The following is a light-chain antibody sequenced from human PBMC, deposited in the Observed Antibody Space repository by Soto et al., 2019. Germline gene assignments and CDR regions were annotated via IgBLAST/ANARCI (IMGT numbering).Light chain of an antibody. J-gene: IGLJ3*02. V-gene: IGLV2-14*01. CDR1: SSDVGPYNY. CDR2: EVS. CDR3: SSHTTSNTWM. Sequence: QSALTQPASVSGSPGQSITISCTRTSSDVGPYNYVSWYLQHPGKAPKLMIYEVSNRPSGVSNRFSGSKSGNTASLTISGLQAEDEGDYYCSSHTTSNTWMFGGGTKVTVL.